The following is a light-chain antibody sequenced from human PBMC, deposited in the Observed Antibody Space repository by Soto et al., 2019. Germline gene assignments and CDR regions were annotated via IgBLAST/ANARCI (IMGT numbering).Light chain of an antibody. V-gene: IGKV4-1*01. J-gene: IGKJ1*01. CDR1: QSVFYSSNNKNY. CDR2: WAS. CDR3: QQYHTTSWT. Sequence: DLEMTQSPDSLAVSLGERAAINCKSSQSVFYSSNNKNYLAWYQQKLGQPPKLLIYWASTRESGVPDRFSGSGSGTDFTLTISSLQEEDVAVYYCQQYHTTSWTFGQGTKVEIK.